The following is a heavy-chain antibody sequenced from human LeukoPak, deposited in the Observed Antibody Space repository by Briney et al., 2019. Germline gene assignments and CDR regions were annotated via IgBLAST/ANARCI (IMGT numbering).Heavy chain of an antibody. J-gene: IGHJ4*02. Sequence: GGSLRLSCAASGFTFSSYSMNWVRQAPGKGLEWVSSISSSSSYIYYADSVKGRFTISRDNAKNSLYLQMNSLRAEDTAVYYCAREGLNYDFWSGYYPRWGQGTLVTVSS. D-gene: IGHD3-3*01. V-gene: IGHV3-21*01. CDR2: ISSSSSYI. CDR1: GFTFSSYS. CDR3: AREGLNYDFWSGYYPR.